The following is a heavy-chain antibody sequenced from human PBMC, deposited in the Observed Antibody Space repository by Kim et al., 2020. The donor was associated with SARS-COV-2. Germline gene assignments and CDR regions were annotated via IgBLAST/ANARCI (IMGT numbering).Heavy chain of an antibody. CDR3: ARDVHGRYYYMDV. V-gene: IGHV3-21*01. CDR1: GFTFSNYG. Sequence: GGSLRLSCAASGFTFSNYGMNWVRQAPGKGLEWVSIISSSGSYINYADSVKGRFSISRDNAKNSLYLQMDRLRAEDTAVYYCARDVHGRYYYMDVWGKGTTVTVSS. CDR2: ISSSGSYI. D-gene: IGHD3-10*02. J-gene: IGHJ6*03.